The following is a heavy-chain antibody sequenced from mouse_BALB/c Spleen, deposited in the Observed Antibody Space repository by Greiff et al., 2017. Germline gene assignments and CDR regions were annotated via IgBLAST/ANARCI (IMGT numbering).Heavy chain of an antibody. CDR2: IWAGGST. CDR1: GFSLTSYG. Sequence: VQLQQSGPGLVAPSQSLSITCTVSGFSLTSYGVHWVRQPPGKGLEWLGVIWAGGSTNYNSALMSRLSISKDNSKSQVFLKMNSLQTDDTAMYYCARVYGSSYGWFAYWGQGTLVTVSA. CDR3: ARVYGSSYGWFAY. D-gene: IGHD1-1*01. J-gene: IGHJ3*01. V-gene: IGHV2-9*02.